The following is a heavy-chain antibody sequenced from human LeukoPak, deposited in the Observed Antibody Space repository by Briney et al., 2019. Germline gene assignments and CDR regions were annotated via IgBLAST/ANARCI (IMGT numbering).Heavy chain of an antibody. J-gene: IGHJ4*02. V-gene: IGHV3-48*01. D-gene: IGHD6-19*01. CDR2: ISGTSNTI. CDR3: ARDLGSYSSGWYMGFDY. Sequence: GGSLRLSCVGSGFTFSSYSMNWVRQAPGEGLEWVSYISGTSNTIYYDDSVKGRFTVSRDNAKNSLYLQMNSLRAEDTAIYYCARDLGSYSSGWYMGFDYWGQGTLVTVSS. CDR1: GFTFSSYS.